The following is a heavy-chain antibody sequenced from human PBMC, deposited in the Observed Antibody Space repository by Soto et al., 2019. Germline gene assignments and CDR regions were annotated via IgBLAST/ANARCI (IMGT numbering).Heavy chain of an antibody. V-gene: IGHV1-8*02. CDR1: GYTFTSYY. Sequence: ASVKVSCKASGYTFTSYYMHWVRQATGQGLEWMGWMNPNSGNTGYAQKFQGRVTMTRNTSISTAYMELSSLRSEDTAVYYCARELRGFDPWGQGTLVTVSS. CDR3: ARELRGFDP. CDR2: MNPNSGNT. D-gene: IGHD1-7*01. J-gene: IGHJ5*02.